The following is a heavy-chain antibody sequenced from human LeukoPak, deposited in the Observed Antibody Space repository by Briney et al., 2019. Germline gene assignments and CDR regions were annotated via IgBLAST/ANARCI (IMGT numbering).Heavy chain of an antibody. Sequence: PSETLSLTCTVSGGSISSYYWSWIRQPPGKGLGWIGYIYYSGSTNYNPSLKSRVTISVGTSKNQFSLKLSSVTAADTAVYYCAREGAIAAAGLDYWGQGTLVTVSS. CDR3: AREGAIAAAGLDY. CDR1: GGSISSYY. CDR2: IYYSGST. D-gene: IGHD6-13*01. V-gene: IGHV4-59*01. J-gene: IGHJ4*02.